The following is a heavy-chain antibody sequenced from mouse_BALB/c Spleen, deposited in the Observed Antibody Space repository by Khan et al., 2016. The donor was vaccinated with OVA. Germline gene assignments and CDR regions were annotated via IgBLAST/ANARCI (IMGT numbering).Heavy chain of an antibody. CDR3: ARGTFDY. CDR2: IDPFNGGN. V-gene: IGHV1-34*01. J-gene: IGHJ3*01. Sequence: EVQLQESGPELMKPGASVKISCKASGYSFTTYYMHWVKQSPGKSLEWIGYIDPFNGGNDYNQKFKGKATLTVDKSSSTAYMHLSSLKYEDAAVYYSARGTFDYWGQGTLVTVSA. CDR1: GYSFTTYY. D-gene: IGHD3-3*01.